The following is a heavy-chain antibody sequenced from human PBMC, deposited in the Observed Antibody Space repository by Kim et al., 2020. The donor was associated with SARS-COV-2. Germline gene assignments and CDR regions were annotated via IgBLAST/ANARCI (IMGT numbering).Heavy chain of an antibody. D-gene: IGHD3-10*01. CDR3: ARVELLSYYYGMDV. V-gene: IGHV1-18*01. J-gene: IGHJ6*02. Sequence: AQKLQGRVTMTTDTSTSTAYMELRSLRSDDTAVYYCARVELLSYYYGMDVWGQGTTVTVSS.